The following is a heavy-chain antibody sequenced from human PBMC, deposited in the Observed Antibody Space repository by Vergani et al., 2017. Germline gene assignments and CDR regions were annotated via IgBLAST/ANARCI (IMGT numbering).Heavy chain of an antibody. Sequence: QVQLQQLGPGLVTPSGTLSLTCAVYGGSISSDNWWNWVRQAPGKGLQWIGEIHRSRSTNYNPSLRRRVTISLDKSKSQFSLNLTSVTAAVTAVYFCASNPRIGGNVVDSWGQGTLVTVSS. CDR2: IHRSRST. D-gene: IGHD3-16*01. CDR1: GGSISSDNW. CDR3: ASNPRIGGNVVDS. J-gene: IGHJ4*02. V-gene: IGHV4-4*02.